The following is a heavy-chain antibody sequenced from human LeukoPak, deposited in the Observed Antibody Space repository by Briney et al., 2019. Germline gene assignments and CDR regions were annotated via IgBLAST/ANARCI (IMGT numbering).Heavy chain of an antibody. CDR1: GFTFSSYS. D-gene: IGHD6-6*01. Sequence: GGSLRLSCAASGFTFSSYSMNWVRQAPGKGLEWVSSISSSSSYIYYADSVKGRFTISRDNAKNSLYLQMNSLRAEDTAVYYCARSEQLVPQYLDYLGQGTLVTVSS. CDR2: ISSSSSYI. V-gene: IGHV3-21*01. J-gene: IGHJ4*02. CDR3: ARSEQLVPQYLDY.